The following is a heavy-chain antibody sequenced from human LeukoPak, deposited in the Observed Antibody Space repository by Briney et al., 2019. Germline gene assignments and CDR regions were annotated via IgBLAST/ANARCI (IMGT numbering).Heavy chain of an antibody. D-gene: IGHD3-3*01. CDR3: AREGQYDFWSGLKWFEP. V-gene: IGHV3-7*01. J-gene: IGHJ5*02. CDR2: IKHDGSEK. CDR1: GFTFSTSW. Sequence: PGGSLRLSCAASGFTFSTSWMSWVRQAPGKGLEWVANIKHDGSEKNFVDSVKGRFNISRDNANNSLFLQINNVRDEDTATYYCAREGQYDFWSGLKWFEPWGQGTLVIVSS.